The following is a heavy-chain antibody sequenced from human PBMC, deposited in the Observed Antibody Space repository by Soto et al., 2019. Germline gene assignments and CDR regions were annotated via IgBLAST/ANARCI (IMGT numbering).Heavy chain of an antibody. CDR3: ATTDQLLGYCSGGSCYRMDV. J-gene: IGHJ6*02. V-gene: IGHV1-24*01. CDR1: GNTFTNYY. D-gene: IGHD2-15*01. CDR2: FDPEDGET. Sequence: ASVKVSCKASGNTFTNYYIHWVRQAPGKGLEWMGGFDPEDGETFYAQRFQGRVTMTEDTSTDTAYMELRSLRSEDTAVYYCATTDQLLGYCSGGSCYRMDVWGQGTTVTVSS.